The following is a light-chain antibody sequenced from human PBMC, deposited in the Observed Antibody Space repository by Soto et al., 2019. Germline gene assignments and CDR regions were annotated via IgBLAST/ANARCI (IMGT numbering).Light chain of an antibody. Sequence: EIVMTQSPATLSVSPGERATLSCRASQSVSSNLAWYQQKPGQAPRLLIYGASTRATGIPARFSGSGSGTGIAFTISSLHSEDVDVSYCQQYKHWHRWTFGQGTKVEIK. J-gene: IGKJ1*01. CDR2: GAS. V-gene: IGKV3-15*01. CDR3: QQYKHWHRWT. CDR1: QSVSSN.